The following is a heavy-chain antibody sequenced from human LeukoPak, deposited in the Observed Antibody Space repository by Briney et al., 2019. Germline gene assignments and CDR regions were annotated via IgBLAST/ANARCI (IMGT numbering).Heavy chain of an antibody. CDR1: GFTFSSYA. V-gene: IGHV3-23*01. CDR2: ISGSGGST. D-gene: IGHD3-16*01. J-gene: IGHJ3*01. CDR3: AKDFTLGDGRLAFEF. Sequence: GGSLRLSCAASGFTFSSYAMSWVRQAPGKGLEWVSAISGSGGSTYCADSVKGRFTISRDNSKNTLYLQMSSLRDEDTAVYYCAKDFTLGDGRLAFEFWGQGTLVTVSS.